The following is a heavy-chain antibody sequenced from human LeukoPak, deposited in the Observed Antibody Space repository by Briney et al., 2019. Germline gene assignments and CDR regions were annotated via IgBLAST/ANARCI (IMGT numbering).Heavy chain of an antibody. D-gene: IGHD3-22*01. CDR3: ARLEVITTEDAFDI. V-gene: IGHV1-69*05. Sequence: GASVKVSCKASGGTFSSYAISWVRQAPGQGLEWMGRIIPIFGTANYAQKFQGRVTITTDESTSTAYMELSSLRSEDTAVYYCARLEVITTEDAFDIWGQGTMVTVSS. CDR2: IIPIFGTA. J-gene: IGHJ3*02. CDR1: GGTFSSYA.